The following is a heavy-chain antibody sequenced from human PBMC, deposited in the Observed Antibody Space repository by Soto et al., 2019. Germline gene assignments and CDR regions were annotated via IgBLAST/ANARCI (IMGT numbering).Heavy chain of an antibody. J-gene: IGHJ4*02. CDR3: AGKSKTAVAAIDY. D-gene: IGHD6-19*01. V-gene: IGHV4-59*01. Sequence: SETLSLTCSVSGDSISRYYWSWIRQPPGKGLEWLGYVSDTGSTSYNPSLKSRVTISVDTSKHQFSLTLTSVTAADTAVYYCAGKSKTAVAAIDYWGQGTLVTVSS. CDR2: VSDTGST. CDR1: GDSISRYY.